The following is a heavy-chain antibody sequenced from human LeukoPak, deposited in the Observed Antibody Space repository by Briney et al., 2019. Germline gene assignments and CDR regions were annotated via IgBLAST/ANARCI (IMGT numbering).Heavy chain of an antibody. CDR3: AKDHDSSGYYYY. J-gene: IGHJ4*02. CDR2: ISGSGGST. Sequence: PGGSLRLSCAASGFTFSSYAMSWVRQAPGKGLEWVSAISGSGGSTYYADSVKGRFTISRDNSKNTLYLQMNSLRAEDTAVHYCAKDHDSSGYYYYWGQGTLVTVSS. CDR1: GFTFSSYA. D-gene: IGHD3-22*01. V-gene: IGHV3-23*01.